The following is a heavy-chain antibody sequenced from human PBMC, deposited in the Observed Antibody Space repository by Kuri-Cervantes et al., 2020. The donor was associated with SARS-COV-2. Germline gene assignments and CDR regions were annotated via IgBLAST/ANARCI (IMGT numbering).Heavy chain of an antibody. J-gene: IGHJ3*02. CDR3: ARGDDTAMVIAHGAFDI. CDR2: IVPIIGPV. CDR1: GGTFRSYA. V-gene: IGHV1-69*11. Sequence: SVKVSCKASGGTFRSYAISWVRQAPGQGLEWVGRIVPIIGPVHYAQRFQGRLTITADESTSTAYMELRSLRSDDTAVYYCARGDDTAMVIAHGAFDIWGQGTMVTVSS. D-gene: IGHD5-18*01.